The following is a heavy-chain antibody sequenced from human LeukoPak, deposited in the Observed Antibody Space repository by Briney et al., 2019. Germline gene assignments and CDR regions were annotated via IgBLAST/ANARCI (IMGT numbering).Heavy chain of an antibody. CDR1: GGSISSSSYY. CDR3: ARSLMAFFDY. Sequence: SESLSLTCTVSGGSISSSSYYWGWIRQPPGKGPEWIGSIYYSASSYYNSSLKSRVTISVDTSKNQFSLKLSSVTAADTAVYYCARSLMAFFDYWGQGTLVTLSS. V-gene: IGHV4-39*01. CDR2: IYYSASS. J-gene: IGHJ4*02. D-gene: IGHD2-8*01.